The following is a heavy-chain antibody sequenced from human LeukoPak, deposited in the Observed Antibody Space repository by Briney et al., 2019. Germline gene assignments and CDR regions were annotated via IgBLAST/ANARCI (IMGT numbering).Heavy chain of an antibody. V-gene: IGHV3-21*01. CDR3: ARFDSASGTGFDY. J-gene: IGHJ4*02. CDR1: GFTFNNYD. CDR2: ISTSSSYK. D-gene: IGHD6-13*01. Sequence: GGSLRLSCAASGFTFNNYDMNWVRLAPGRGLEWVSSISTSSSYKHYADSLKGRFTVSRDNAKNSLYLHMNSLRAEDTAVYWCARFDSASGTGFDYWGQGTPVTVSS.